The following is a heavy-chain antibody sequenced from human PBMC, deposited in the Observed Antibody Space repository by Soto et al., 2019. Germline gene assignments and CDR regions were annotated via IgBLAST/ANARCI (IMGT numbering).Heavy chain of an antibody. CDR1: GFSLSTTGVC. CDR3: ARTYYYFWSGSPSYSGFDP. J-gene: IGHJ5*02. D-gene: IGHD3-3*01. CDR2: SYWDDDR. V-gene: IGHV2-5*02. Sequence: QITLKESGPTLVKPTQTLTLTCTFSGFSLSTTGVCVGWIRQPPGKALEWLAGSYWDDDRRYSPSLESRLTITTDTSKNQVGLTMTNMDPLDTATYYCARTYYYFWSGSPSYSGFDPWGQGTLVTVSS.